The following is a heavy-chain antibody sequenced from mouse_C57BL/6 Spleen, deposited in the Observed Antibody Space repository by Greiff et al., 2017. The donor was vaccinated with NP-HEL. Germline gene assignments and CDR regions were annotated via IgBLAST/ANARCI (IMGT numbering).Heavy chain of an antibody. CDR2: IWRGGST. CDR3: AVYYGPERYAMDY. J-gene: IGHJ4*01. CDR1: GFSLTSYG. D-gene: IGHD2-1*01. V-gene: IGHV2-5*01. Sequence: QVQLQQSGPGLVQPSQSLSITCTVSGFSLTSYGVHWVRQSPGKGLEWLGVIWRGGSTDYNAAFMSRLSITKDNSKSQVSFKMNSLQADDTAIDYCAVYYGPERYAMDYWGQGTSVTVSS.